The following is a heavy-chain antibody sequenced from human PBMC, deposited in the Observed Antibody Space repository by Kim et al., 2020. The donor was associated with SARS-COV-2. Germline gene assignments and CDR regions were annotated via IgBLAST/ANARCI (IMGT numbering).Heavy chain of an antibody. V-gene: IGHV4-31*03. CDR3: ARDSVLNYDKAGWGWFDP. CDR2: IYYSGST. CDR1: GGSISSGGYY. D-gene: IGHD3-3*01. Sequence: SETLSLTCTVSGGSISSGGYYWSWIRQHPGKGLEWIGYIYYSGSTYYNPSLKSRVTISVDTSKNQFSLKLSSVTAADTAVYYCARDSVLNYDKAGWGWFDPWGQGTLVTVSS. J-gene: IGHJ5*02.